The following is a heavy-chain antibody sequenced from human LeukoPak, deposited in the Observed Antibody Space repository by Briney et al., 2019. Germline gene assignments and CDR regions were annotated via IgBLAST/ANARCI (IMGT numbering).Heavy chain of an antibody. CDR1: GFTFSTYS. D-gene: IGHD3-22*01. J-gene: IGHJ2*01. CDR3: ARGTSGYPSWYFDL. CDR2: ISSSSSPI. Sequence: PGGSLRLSCAASGFTFSTYSMNWVRQAPGKGLEWVSYISSSSSPIYYADSVKGRFTISRDNAKNSLYLQMNSLRDEDTAVYYRARGTSGYPSWYFDLWGRGTLVTVSS. V-gene: IGHV3-48*02.